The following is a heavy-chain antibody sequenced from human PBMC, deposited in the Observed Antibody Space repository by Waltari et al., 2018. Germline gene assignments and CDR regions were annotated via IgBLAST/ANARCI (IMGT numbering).Heavy chain of an antibody. CDR3: ARGNSGSHDAFDI. CDR2: ISYDGSNK. D-gene: IGHD3-10*01. J-gene: IGHJ3*02. CDR1: GFTFSSYA. Sequence: QVQLVESGGGVVQPGRSLRLSCAASGFTFSSYAMHWVRQAPGKGLEWVAVISYDGSNKYYADSVKGRFTISRDNSKNTLYLQMNSLRAEDTAVYYCARGNSGSHDAFDIWGQGTMVTVSS. V-gene: IGHV3-30-3*01.